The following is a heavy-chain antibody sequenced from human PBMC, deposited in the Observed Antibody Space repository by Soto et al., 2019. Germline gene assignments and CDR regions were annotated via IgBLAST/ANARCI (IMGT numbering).Heavy chain of an antibody. Sequence: PGGSLRLSCAASGFTFTRYSMNWVRQAPGKGLEWVSSISSTTNYIYYGDSMKGRFTISRDNSKNTLYLQMNSLRAEDTAVYYCAKEDTAMVDYYYGMDVWGQGTTVTVSS. CDR1: GFTFTRYS. V-gene: IGHV3-21*04. CDR3: AKEDTAMVDYYYGMDV. J-gene: IGHJ6*02. CDR2: ISSTTNYI. D-gene: IGHD5-18*01.